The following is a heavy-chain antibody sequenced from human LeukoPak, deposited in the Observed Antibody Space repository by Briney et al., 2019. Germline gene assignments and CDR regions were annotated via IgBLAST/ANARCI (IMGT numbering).Heavy chain of an antibody. CDR1: GFTFSTSW. Sequence: GGSLRLSCAASGFTFSTSWMTWVGQAPGKEREWLGNINEDGTIKNYVDSVKGRFTTSRDNAKNSLFLQMLSLRADDTAVYYCARDSGYNAFDIWGLGTMVTVSS. CDR2: INEDGTIK. CDR3: ARDSGYNAFDI. V-gene: IGHV3-7*01. D-gene: IGHD5-18*01. J-gene: IGHJ3*02.